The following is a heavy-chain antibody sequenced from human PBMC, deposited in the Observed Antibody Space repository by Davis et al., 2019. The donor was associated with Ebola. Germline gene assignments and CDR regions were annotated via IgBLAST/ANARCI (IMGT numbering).Heavy chain of an antibody. J-gene: IGHJ4*02. CDR3: AKGPETGRFEY. Sequence: PSETLSLTCAASGFTFSSYAMSWVRQAPGKGLEWVSAIAGSGGSTYHADSVKGRFTISRDNSKNTLYLQMKSLRAEDTAVYYCAKGPETGRFEYWGQGTLVTVSA. D-gene: IGHD1-1*01. CDR2: IAGSGGST. V-gene: IGHV3-23*01. CDR1: GFTFSSYA.